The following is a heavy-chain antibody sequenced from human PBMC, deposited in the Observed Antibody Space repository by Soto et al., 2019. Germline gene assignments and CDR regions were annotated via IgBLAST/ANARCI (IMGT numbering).Heavy chain of an antibody. Sequence: QVQVVQSGAEVKRPGASVKVSCKASGDTFTSNGISWVRQAPGQGLEWLAWIIIDNGNTQYAQKVKGRVTMTTDTSTNTAYLELRSLRPDDTDVYYCARAPGSSSRPLVFDYWGQGTLVTVSA. J-gene: IGHJ4*02. V-gene: IGHV1-18*04. D-gene: IGHD6-6*01. CDR2: IIIDNGNT. CDR3: ARAPGSSSRPLVFDY. CDR1: GDTFTSNG.